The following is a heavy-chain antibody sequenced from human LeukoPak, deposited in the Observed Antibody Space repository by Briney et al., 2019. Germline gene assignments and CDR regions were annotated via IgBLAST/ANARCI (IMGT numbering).Heavy chain of an antibody. V-gene: IGHV3-30*02. Sequence: GGSLRLSRAAPGFTFSIYGMHWVPQAPGKGLEWVAFIRYEGSNKYYADFVKGRFTISRDNSKNTLYLQMNSLRAEGTAVYYCAKVLAAADLHDWFDPWGQGTLVTVSS. J-gene: IGHJ5*02. CDR1: GFTFSIYG. CDR2: IRYEGSNK. CDR3: AKVLAAADLHDWFDP. D-gene: IGHD6-13*01.